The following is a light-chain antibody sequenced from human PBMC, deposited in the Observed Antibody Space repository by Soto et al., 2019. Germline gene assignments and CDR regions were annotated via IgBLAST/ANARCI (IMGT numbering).Light chain of an antibody. CDR2: DAS. J-gene: IGKJ5*01. Sequence: DIHMTQTTSSLSASLGDRVTITCQASQDISNYLTWYQQKPGKAPKVLIYDASNLGTGVPSRFSGGGSGTDFTFSISSLQPEDVATYYCQQYDGLPTFGQGTRLEIK. CDR1: QDISNY. CDR3: QQYDGLPT. V-gene: IGKV1-33*01.